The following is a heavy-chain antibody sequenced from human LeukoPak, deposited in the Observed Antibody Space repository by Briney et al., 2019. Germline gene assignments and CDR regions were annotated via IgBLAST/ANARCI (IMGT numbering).Heavy chain of an antibody. V-gene: IGHV4-39*01. CDR3: ARHQYCSGGSCYANYYYYGMDV. J-gene: IGHJ6*02. Sequence: PSETLSLTCTVSGRSISSSSYYWGWIRQPPGKGLEWIESIYYSGSTYYNPSLKSRVTISVDTSKNQFSLKLSSVTAADTAVYYCARHQYCSGGSCYANYYYYGMDVWGQGTTVTVSS. CDR1: GRSISSSSYY. D-gene: IGHD2-15*01. CDR2: IYYSGST.